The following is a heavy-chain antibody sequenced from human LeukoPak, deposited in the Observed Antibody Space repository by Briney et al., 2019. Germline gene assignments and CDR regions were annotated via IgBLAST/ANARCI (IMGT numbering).Heavy chain of an antibody. D-gene: IGHD1-1*01. Sequence: PSETLSLTCTVSGGSISSYHWSWIRQPAGKGLEWIGYIYYSGSTYYNPSLKSRVTISVDTSKNQFSLKLSSVTAADTAVYYCARVPERLNAFDIWGQGTMVTVSS. J-gene: IGHJ3*02. CDR3: ARVPERLNAFDI. CDR2: IYYSGST. CDR1: GGSISSYH. V-gene: IGHV4-59*06.